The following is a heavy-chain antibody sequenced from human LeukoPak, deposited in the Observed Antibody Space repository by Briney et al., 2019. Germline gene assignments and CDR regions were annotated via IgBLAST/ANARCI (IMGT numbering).Heavy chain of an antibody. D-gene: IGHD6-13*01. Sequence: SETLSLTCAVYGGSFSGYYWSWIRQPPGKGLEWIGEINHSGSTNYNPSLKSRVTISVDTSKNQFSLKLSSVTAADTAVYYCARGGKAAAGNFHYYHMDVWGKGTTVTVSS. CDR1: GGSFSGYY. CDR2: INHSGST. CDR3: ARGGKAAAGNFHYYHMDV. V-gene: IGHV4-34*01. J-gene: IGHJ6*03.